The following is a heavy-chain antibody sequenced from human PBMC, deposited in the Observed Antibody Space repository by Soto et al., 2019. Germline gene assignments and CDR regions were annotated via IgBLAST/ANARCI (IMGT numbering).Heavy chain of an antibody. CDR2: IRQDGGDK. V-gene: IGHV3-7*01. CDR3: VRDAVVSGVDYFDY. D-gene: IGHD2-8*01. CDR1: GFTFSSYW. J-gene: IGHJ4*02. Sequence: PGGSLRLSCAASGFTFSSYWMSWVRQAPGKGLEWVANIRQDGGDKYFLDSVKGRFTISRDNARNSLYLQMNSLEVEDTAIYYCVRDAVVSGVDYFDYWGQGT.